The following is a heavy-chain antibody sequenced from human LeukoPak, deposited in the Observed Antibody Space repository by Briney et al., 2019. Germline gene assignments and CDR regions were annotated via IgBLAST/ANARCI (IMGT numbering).Heavy chain of an antibody. Sequence: SVKVSCKASGGTFSSYAISWVRQPPGQGLEWMGGIIPIFGTANYAQKFQGRVTITADESTSTAYMELSSLRSEDTAVYYCARGQNWNDAFDYWGQGTLVTVSS. CDR3: ARGQNWNDAFDY. D-gene: IGHD1-1*01. J-gene: IGHJ4*02. V-gene: IGHV1-69*13. CDR2: IIPIFGTA. CDR1: GGTFSSYA.